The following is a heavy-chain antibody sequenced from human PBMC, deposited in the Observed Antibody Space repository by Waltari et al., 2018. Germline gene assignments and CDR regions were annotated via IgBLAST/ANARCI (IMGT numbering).Heavy chain of an antibody. V-gene: IGHV4-34*01. D-gene: IGHD6-13*01. CDR3: ASMSSSWYDFDY. Sequence: QVQLQQWGAGLLKPSETLSLTCAVYGGSFSGYYWSWIRQPPGKGLEWIGEINHSGSTNYNPSLKSRVTISVDTSKNQFSLKLSSVTAADTAVYYCASMSSSWYDFDYLGQGTLVTVSS. CDR1: GGSFSGYY. CDR2: INHSGST. J-gene: IGHJ4*02.